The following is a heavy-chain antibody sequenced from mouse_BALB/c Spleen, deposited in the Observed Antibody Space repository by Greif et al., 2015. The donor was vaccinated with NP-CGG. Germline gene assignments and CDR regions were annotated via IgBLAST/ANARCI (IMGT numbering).Heavy chain of an antibody. Sequence: QVQLQQSGPELVKPGASVKISCKASGYAFSSSWMNWVKQRPGQGLEWIGRIYPGDGDTNYNGKFKGKATLTADKSSSTAYMQLSSLTSVDSAVYFCARERAHYYGSSYVDFDYWGQGTTLTVSS. D-gene: IGHD1-1*01. V-gene: IGHV1-82*01. CDR1: GYAFSSSW. CDR2: IYPGDGDT. J-gene: IGHJ2*01. CDR3: ARERAHYYGSSYVDFDY.